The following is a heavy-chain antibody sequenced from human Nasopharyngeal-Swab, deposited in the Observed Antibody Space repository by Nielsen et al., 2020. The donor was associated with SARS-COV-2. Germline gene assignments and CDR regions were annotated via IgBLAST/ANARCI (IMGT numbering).Heavy chain of an antibody. CDR2: ISSSSGYI. Sequence: GGSLRLSCAASGFTFSSYSMNWVRQAPGKGLEWVSSISSSSGYIYYADSVKGRFTISRDNAKNSLYLQMNSLRAEDTAVYYCARSPSYYDFWSGYSFNYYYYYYMDVWGKGTTVTVSS. V-gene: IGHV3-21*01. J-gene: IGHJ6*03. CDR3: ARSPSYYDFWSGYSFNYYYYYYMDV. D-gene: IGHD3-3*01. CDR1: GFTFSSYS.